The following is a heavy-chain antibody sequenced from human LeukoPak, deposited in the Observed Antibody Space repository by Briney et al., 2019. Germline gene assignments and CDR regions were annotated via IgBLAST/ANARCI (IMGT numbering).Heavy chain of an antibody. Sequence: SVKVSCKASGYTFSRYGISWVRQAPGQGLEWMGRIIPILGIANYAQKFQGRVTITADKSTSTAYMELSSLRSEDTAVYYCARDLRVVTAIHDWYFDLWGRGTLVTVSS. CDR3: ARDLRVVTAIHDWYFDL. D-gene: IGHD2-21*02. CDR1: GYTFSRYG. V-gene: IGHV1-69*04. CDR2: IIPILGIA. J-gene: IGHJ2*01.